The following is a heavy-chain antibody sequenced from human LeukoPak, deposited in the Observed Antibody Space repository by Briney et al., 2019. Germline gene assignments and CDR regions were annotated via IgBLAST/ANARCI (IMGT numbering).Heavy chain of an antibody. J-gene: IGHJ4*02. Sequence: GASVKVSCKASGGTFSSYAISWVRQAPGQGLEWMGGIIPIFGTANYAQKFQGRVTITADESTSTAYMELSSLRSEDTAVYYCARDSRSGYDSGFDYWGQGTLVTVSS. CDR1: GGTFSSYA. V-gene: IGHV1-69*01. CDR3: ARDSRSGYDSGFDY. D-gene: IGHD5-12*01. CDR2: IIPIFGTA.